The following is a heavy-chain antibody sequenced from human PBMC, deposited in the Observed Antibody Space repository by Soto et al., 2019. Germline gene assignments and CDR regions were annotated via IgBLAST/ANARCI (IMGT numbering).Heavy chain of an antibody. CDR2: ISGSGGST. CDR1: GFTFSSYA. J-gene: IGHJ3*02. Sequence: EVQLLESGGGLVQPGGSLRLSCAASGFTFSSYAMSWVRQAPGKGLEWVSAISGSGGSTYYADSVKGRFTISRDTSKNTQYLQMTSLRAEDTAVYYCAKDRREKPAEDGFDIWGQGTMVTVSS. CDR3: AKDRREKPAEDGFDI. V-gene: IGHV3-23*01. D-gene: IGHD2-2*01.